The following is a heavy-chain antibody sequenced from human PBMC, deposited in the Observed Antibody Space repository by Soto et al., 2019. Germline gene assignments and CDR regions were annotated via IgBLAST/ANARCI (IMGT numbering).Heavy chain of an antibody. D-gene: IGHD3-10*01. V-gene: IGHV1-69*06. J-gene: IGHJ6*02. Sequence: ASVKVSCKASGGTFSSYAISWVRQAPGQGLEWMGGIIPIFGTANYAQKFQGRVTITADKSTSTAYMELSSLRSEDTAVYYCARAPFAGDPRYGMDVWGQGTTVTVYS. CDR3: ARAPFAGDPRYGMDV. CDR1: GGTFSSYA. CDR2: IIPIFGTA.